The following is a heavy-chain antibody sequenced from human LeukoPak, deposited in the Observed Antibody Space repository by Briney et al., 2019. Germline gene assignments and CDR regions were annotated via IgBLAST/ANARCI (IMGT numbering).Heavy chain of an antibody. D-gene: IGHD6-19*01. CDR1: GFTFSNHA. J-gene: IGHJ4*02. CDR2: ISFDGYNK. V-gene: IGHV3-30-3*01. Sequence: PGRSLRLSCEASGFTFSNHAMHWVRQAPGKGLEWVAVISFDGYNKYYTDSVKGRFTISRDNPQKRIYLEMNSLRVEDTAIYYCGSRFFGTGWHGVDYWGQGTRVTVSS. CDR3: GSRFFGTGWHGVDY.